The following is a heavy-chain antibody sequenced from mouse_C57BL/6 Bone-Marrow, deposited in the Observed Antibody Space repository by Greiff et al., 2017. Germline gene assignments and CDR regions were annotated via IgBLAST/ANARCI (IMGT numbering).Heavy chain of an antibody. Sequence: QVQLKESGAELARPGASVKLSCKASGYTFTSYGISWVKQRTGQGLEWIGEIYPRSGNTYYNEKFKGKATLTADKSSSTAYMELRSLTSEDSAVYFCARSYTTVVAPVAYWGQGTLVTVSA. J-gene: IGHJ3*01. D-gene: IGHD1-1*01. CDR1: GYTFTSYG. CDR2: IYPRSGNT. V-gene: IGHV1-81*01. CDR3: ARSYTTVVAPVAY.